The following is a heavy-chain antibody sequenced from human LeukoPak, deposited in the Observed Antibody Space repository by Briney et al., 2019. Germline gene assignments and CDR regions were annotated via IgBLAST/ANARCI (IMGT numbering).Heavy chain of an antibody. CDR1: GDSISSSGYY. Sequence: PSETLSLTCTVSGDSISSSGYYWGWIRQSPAKGLEWIGSIYYGGTSYYNPSLKSRVTISVDTSKNQFSLKLSSVTAADTAVYYCARDNWNSNYWGQGTLVTVSS. CDR2: IYYGGTS. V-gene: IGHV4-39*07. J-gene: IGHJ4*02. D-gene: IGHD1-7*01. CDR3: ARDNWNSNY.